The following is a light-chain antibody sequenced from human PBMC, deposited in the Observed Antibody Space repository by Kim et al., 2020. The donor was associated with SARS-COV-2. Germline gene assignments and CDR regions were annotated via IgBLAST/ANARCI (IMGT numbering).Light chain of an antibody. CDR2: KAS. J-gene: IGKJ2*01. Sequence: RSASVGDRVTIPCRASQSISNWLAWYQQKPGKAPKLLIYKASTLESGVPLRFSGSGSGTEFTLTISSLQPDDFATYYCQQYSSYSAFGQGTKLEI. CDR1: QSISNW. V-gene: IGKV1-5*03. CDR3: QQYSSYSA.